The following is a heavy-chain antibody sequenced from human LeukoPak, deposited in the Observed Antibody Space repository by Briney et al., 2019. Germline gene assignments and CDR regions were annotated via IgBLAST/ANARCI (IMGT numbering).Heavy chain of an antibody. D-gene: IGHD3-22*01. J-gene: IGHJ4*02. CDR3: ARDDSSRDDSGGYHY. CDR2: IHMSGST. V-gene: IGHV4-4*07. CDR1: GDSLNSYH. Sequence: SETLSLPCTVSGDSLNSYHWSWIRQPAGKGLEWIGRIHMSGSTNYNPSLRSRVAISMDNSKNQFSLKLKSVTAADTAVYYCARDDSSRDDSGGYHYWGQGTLVTISS.